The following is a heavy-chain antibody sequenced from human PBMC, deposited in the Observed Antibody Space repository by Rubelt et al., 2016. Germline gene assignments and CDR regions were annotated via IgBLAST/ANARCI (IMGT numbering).Heavy chain of an antibody. V-gene: IGHV4-30-4*07. CDR2: IYYSGST. CDR1: GGSISSGGYS. D-gene: IGHD4-23*01. CDR3: AITRPDYGGHSWAKGNDY. Sequence: SGGSISSGGYSWSWIRQPPGKGLEWIGYIYYSGSTYYNPSLKSRVTISVDTSKNQFSLKLSSVTAADTAVYYCAITRPDYGGHSWAKGNDYWGQGTLVTVSS. J-gene: IGHJ4*02.